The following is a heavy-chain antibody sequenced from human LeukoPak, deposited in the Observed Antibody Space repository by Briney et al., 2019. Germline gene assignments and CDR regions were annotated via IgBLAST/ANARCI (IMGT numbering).Heavy chain of an antibody. CDR3: ARLNYYDGSGYTLDI. CDR1: GGSISSYY. Sequence: SETLSLTCTVPGGSISSYYWSWIRQPPGKGLEWIGYIYYSGSTNYNPPLKSRVTISVDTSKNQFSLKLSSVTAADTAVYYCARLNYYDGSGYTLDIWGQGTMVTVSS. V-gene: IGHV4-59*01. J-gene: IGHJ3*02. D-gene: IGHD3-22*01. CDR2: IYYSGST.